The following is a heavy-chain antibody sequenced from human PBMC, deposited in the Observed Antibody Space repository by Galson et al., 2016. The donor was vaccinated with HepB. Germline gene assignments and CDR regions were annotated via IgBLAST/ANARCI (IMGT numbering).Heavy chain of an antibody. CDR3: AKGRSGGNPFFFYAMDV. Sequence: SLRLSCAASGFIFSSYIMNWVRQSPGKGLEWVSYISSSSSIVYYADSVKGRFTISRDNAKKSLYLQMNSLRAEDTALYYCAKGRSGGNPFFFYAMDVWGQGTTVTVS. V-gene: IGHV3-48*01. J-gene: IGHJ6*02. CDR1: GFIFSSYI. CDR2: ISSSSSIV. D-gene: IGHD4-23*01.